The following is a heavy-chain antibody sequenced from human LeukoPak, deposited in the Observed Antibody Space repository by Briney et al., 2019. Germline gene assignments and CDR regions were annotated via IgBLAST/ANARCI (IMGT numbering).Heavy chain of an antibody. J-gene: IGHJ6*04. CDR3: AELGITMIGGV. D-gene: IGHD3-10*02. Sequence: GGTLRLSCSASGFTFTTYGMNWVRQAPGKGLEWVSYISSSGSTIYYADSVKGRFTISRDNAKNSLYLQMNSLRAEDTAVYYCAELGITMIGGVWGKGTTVTISS. CDR2: ISSSGSTI. V-gene: IGHV3-48*04. CDR1: GFTFTTYG.